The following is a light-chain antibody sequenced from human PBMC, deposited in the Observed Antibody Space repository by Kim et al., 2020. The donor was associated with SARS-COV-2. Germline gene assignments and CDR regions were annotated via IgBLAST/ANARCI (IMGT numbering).Light chain of an antibody. CDR2: DVN. J-gene: IGLJ1*01. V-gene: IGLV2-14*03. CDR3: SSYTSSSTYV. Sequence: QSALTQPASVSGSPGQSITISCTGTSNDVSGSNYVSWYQQHPGKAPNLMIYDVNTRPSGVSNRFSGSKSGNTASLTISGLQAEDEADYYCSSYTSSSTYVFGTGTNVTVL. CDR1: SNDVSGSNY.